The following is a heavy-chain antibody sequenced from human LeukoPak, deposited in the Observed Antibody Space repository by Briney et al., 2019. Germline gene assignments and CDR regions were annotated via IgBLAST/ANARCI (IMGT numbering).Heavy chain of an antibody. CDR1: GGSISSYY. V-gene: IGHV4-34*01. CDR2: INHSGST. CDR3: ARWASPDHDY. Sequence: SETLSLTCTVSGGSISSYYWSWIRQPPGKGLEWIGEINHSGSTNYNPSLKSRVTISVDTSKNQFSLELSSVTAADTAVYYCARWASPDHDYWGQGTLVTVSS. J-gene: IGHJ4*02.